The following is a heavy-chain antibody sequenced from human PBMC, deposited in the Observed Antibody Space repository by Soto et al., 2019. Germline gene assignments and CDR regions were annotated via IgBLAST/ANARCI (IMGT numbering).Heavy chain of an antibody. CDR3: ARSRGMDV. J-gene: IGHJ6*02. Sequence: TVGSLSLSCAGTGLTLSGYWMNWVRQAPGKGLEWVANIKQDGSEKYYVDSVKGRFTISRDNAKNSLYLQMNSLRAEDTAVYYCARSRGMDVWGQGTTVTVS. V-gene: IGHV3-7*03. CDR1: GLTLSGYW. CDR2: IKQDGSEK.